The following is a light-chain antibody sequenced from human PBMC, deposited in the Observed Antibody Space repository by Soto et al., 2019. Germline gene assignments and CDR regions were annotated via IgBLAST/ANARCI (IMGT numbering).Light chain of an antibody. CDR3: LHDYSYPRT. J-gene: IGKJ1*01. CDR2: TAS. V-gene: IGKV1-6*01. Sequence: IQMTQSPSSLSASVGDRVTITCRASQSISSYLNWYQQKPGKAPKLLIYTASTLQSGVPSRFSGSGSGADFTLTIRSLQPEYSATYYCLHDYSYPRTFGQGTKVDI. CDR1: QSISSY.